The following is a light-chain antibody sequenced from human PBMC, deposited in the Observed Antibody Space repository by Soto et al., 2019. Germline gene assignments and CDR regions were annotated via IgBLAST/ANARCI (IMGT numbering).Light chain of an antibody. CDR3: SSYTTSSTLE. CDR1: SSDVGAYDS. CDR2: DVS. Sequence: QSALTQPASVSRSPGQSIAISCTGTSSDVGAYDSVSWYQQHPGKAPKVMIYDVSHRPSGVSNRFSGSKSGNTASLTISGLQAEDEADYYCSSYTTSSTLEFGGGTKLTVL. V-gene: IGLV2-14*01. J-gene: IGLJ2*01.